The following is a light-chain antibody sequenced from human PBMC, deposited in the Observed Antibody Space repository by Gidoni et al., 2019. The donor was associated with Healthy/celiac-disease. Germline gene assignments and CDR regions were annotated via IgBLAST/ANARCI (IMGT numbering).Light chain of an antibody. CDR1: QSSSSY. CDR2: AAS. Sequence: IQMPQSPSSLSASGGNRVTISCRASQSSSSYLNWYQQKPGKAPKLLIYAASSLQSGVPSRCSSRGSGKDFTLTSSSLQPEDFATYYCQQSYSTPPWTFGQGTKVEIK. J-gene: IGKJ1*01. V-gene: IGKV1-39*01. CDR3: QQSYSTPPWT.